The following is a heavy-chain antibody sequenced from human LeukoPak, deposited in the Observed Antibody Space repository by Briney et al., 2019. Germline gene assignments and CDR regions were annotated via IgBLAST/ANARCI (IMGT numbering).Heavy chain of an antibody. CDR1: GLTFSSSW. CDR3: ARDLAYSRLDY. D-gene: IGHD5-18*01. CDR2: INPDGNKK. J-gene: IGHJ4*02. V-gene: IGHV3-7*01. Sequence: GGSLRLSCAVSGLTFSSSWTDWVRQAPGKGLEWVASINPDGNKKYSADSVKGRFTISRDNAENSLYLQMNSLRVEDTAFYYCARDLAYSRLDYWGQGMLVTVSS.